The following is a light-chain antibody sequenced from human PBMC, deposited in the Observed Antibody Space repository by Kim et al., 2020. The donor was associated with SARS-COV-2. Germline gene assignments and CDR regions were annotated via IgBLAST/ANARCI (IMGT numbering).Light chain of an antibody. CDR2: DKN. CDR3: NSRDRDRTGNLYV. V-gene: IGLV3-19*01. CDR1: RLRRNY. J-gene: IGLJ1*01. Sequence: GQTVRIKCQGERLRRNYERGYQKKQGQAPVNVLYDKNTRPSGSPDRFSGASSGDTASLTISGAQAADEADYYCNSRDRDRTGNLYVFGSGTKVTVL.